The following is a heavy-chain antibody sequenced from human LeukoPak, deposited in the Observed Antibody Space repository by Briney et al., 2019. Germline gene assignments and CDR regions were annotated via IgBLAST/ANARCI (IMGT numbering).Heavy chain of an antibody. CDR2: ICTSGST. CDR1: GGSISTYC. CDR3: ARYGYSSSWYMYYFDY. Sequence: SETLSLTCTVSGGSISTYCWSWIRQPAGKGLEWIGHICTSGSTNYNPSLKSRVTISVDKSKNQFSLKLSSVTAADTAVYYCARYGYSSSWYMYYFDYWGQGTLVTVSS. J-gene: IGHJ4*02. V-gene: IGHV4-4*07. D-gene: IGHD6-13*01.